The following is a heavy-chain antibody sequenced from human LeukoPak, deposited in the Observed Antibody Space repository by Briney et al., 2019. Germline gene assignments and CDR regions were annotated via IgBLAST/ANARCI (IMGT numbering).Heavy chain of an antibody. V-gene: IGHV4-4*02. CDR3: ARVPAIVGATSYYFGY. D-gene: IGHD1-26*01. Sequence: SETLSLTCAVSGGSISSSNWWSWVRQPPGKGLEWIGEIYHSGSTNYNPSLKSRVTISVDKSKNQFSLKLSSVTAADTAVYYCARVPAIVGATSYYFGYWGQGTLVTVSS. CDR2: IYHSGST. J-gene: IGHJ4*02. CDR1: GGSISSSNW.